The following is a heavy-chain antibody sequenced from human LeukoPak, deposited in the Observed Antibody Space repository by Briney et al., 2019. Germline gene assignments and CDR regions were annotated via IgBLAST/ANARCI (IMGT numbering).Heavy chain of an antibody. Sequence: GASLRLSCAASGFTFSNYDMYWVRQPPGKGLEWVAFIDYDGTVKYYEDSVKGRFTISRDNSKHTVYLQMNSLRTEDTAIYYCARKFVDYWGQGTLVTVSS. CDR2: IDYDGTVK. CDR3: ARKFVDY. J-gene: IGHJ4*02. V-gene: IGHV3-30*02. D-gene: IGHD2-21*01. CDR1: GFTFSNYD.